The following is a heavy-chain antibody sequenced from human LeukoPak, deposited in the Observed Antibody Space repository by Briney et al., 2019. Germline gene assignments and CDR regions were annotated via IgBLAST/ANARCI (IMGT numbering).Heavy chain of an antibody. CDR2: ISTRSDYI. J-gene: IGHJ4*02. CDR1: GFTFDDYG. V-gene: IGHV3-21*01. D-gene: IGHD3-3*01. CDR3: ARYVYGVVTSFDY. Sequence: KTGGSLRLSCAASGFTFDDYGMSWVRQAPGKGLEWVSSISTRSDYIYYAESVKGRFTISRDNAKNSLYLQMNSLRAEDTAVYYCARYVYGVVTSFDYWGQGTLVTVSS.